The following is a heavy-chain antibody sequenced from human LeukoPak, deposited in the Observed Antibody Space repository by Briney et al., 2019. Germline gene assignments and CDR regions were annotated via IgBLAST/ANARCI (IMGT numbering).Heavy chain of an antibody. V-gene: IGHV3-74*01. D-gene: IGHD3-10*01. CDR3: ARDDGGSRHF. J-gene: IGHJ4*02. Sequence: AGGSLRLSCAASGFTFSSYWMHWVRQALGKGLVWVSRINSDGSSRSYADSVKGRFTISRDNDKNKVYLQMNSLRAEETAVYYCARDDGGSRHFWGQGTLVTVSS. CDR1: GFTFSSYW. CDR2: INSDGSSR.